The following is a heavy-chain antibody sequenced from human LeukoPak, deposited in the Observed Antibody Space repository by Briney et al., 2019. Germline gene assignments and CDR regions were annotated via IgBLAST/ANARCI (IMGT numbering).Heavy chain of an antibody. V-gene: IGHV4-38-2*01. CDR2: IYHSGTT. J-gene: IGHJ4*02. D-gene: IGHD3-3*01. CDR1: GYSIRSGYY. CDR3: VRHLPRVIFGVLIEGEPFDY. Sequence: PSETLSLTCDVSGYSIRSGYYWGWIRPPPGKGLEWIATIYHSGTTFYNWSLKSRVTMSVDTSKNQFSLKVNSVTAADTAVYFCVRHLPRVIFGVLIEGEPFDYWGQGTMVTVSS.